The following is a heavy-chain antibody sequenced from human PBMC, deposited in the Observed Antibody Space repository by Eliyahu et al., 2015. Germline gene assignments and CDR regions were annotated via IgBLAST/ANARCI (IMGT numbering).Heavy chain of an antibody. D-gene: IGHD1-1*01. CDR3: ARVSWNDEGGMDV. CDR1: GFTFSSYS. CDR2: ISSSSSYI. V-gene: IGHV3-21*01. Sequence: EVQLVESGGGLVKPGGSLRLSXAASGFTFSSYSVNWVRQAPGXGLEWVSSISSSSSYIYYADSVKGRFTISRDNAKNSLYLQMNSLRAEDTAVYYCARVSWNDEGGMDVWGQGTTVTVSS. J-gene: IGHJ6*02.